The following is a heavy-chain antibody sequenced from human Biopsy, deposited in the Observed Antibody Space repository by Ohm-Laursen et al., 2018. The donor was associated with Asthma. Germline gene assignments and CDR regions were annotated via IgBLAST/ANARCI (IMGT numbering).Heavy chain of an antibody. V-gene: IGHV4-39*07. J-gene: IGHJ6*02. CDR1: GGSISSNFYY. CDR3: ARGPNYHGSGRAPIGMDV. CDR2: IYKSGQV. D-gene: IGHD3-10*01. Sequence: GTLSLTCTVSGGSISSNFYYWGWIRQPPGKGLEWIGNIYKSGQVYYNLPLKSRVTISVDTSKNQFSLQLRSVTAADTAVYYCARGPNYHGSGRAPIGMDVWGQGTTVTVSS.